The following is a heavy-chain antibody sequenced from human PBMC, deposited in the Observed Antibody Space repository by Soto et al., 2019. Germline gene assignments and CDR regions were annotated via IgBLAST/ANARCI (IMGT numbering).Heavy chain of an antibody. CDR2: RYYSEST. D-gene: IGHD2-15*01. J-gene: IGHJ4*02. Sequence: SETLSLTCTVSGGSITTGGYYWSWIRQLPGKGLEWIGHRYYSESTYYNPSLKSRVSISLDTSKNQFSLTLSFVTAADTAMYYCARTKCSGGSCYSWSLDYWGQGTPVTVPS. V-gene: IGHV4-31*03. CDR1: GGSITTGGYY. CDR3: ARTKCSGGSCYSWSLDY.